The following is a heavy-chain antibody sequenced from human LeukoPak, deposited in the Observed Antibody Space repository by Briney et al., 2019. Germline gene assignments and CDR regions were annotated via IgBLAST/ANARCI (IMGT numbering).Heavy chain of an antibody. J-gene: IGHJ1*01. CDR2: IWYDGRNK. CDR3: AKSHSSGRYFQD. CDR1: GFTFSSYD. D-gene: IGHD6-19*01. Sequence: GGSLRLSCAASGFTFSSYDMHWVRQAPGKGLEWVAVIWYDGRNKYYADSVKGRFTIPRDNSKNTLYLQMNSLRADDTALYYCAKSHSSGRYFQDWGQGTLVTVSS. V-gene: IGHV3-33*06.